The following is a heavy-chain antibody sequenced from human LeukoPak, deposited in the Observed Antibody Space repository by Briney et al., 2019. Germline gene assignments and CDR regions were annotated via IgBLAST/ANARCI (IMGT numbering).Heavy chain of an antibody. D-gene: IGHD6-19*01. J-gene: IGHJ5*02. Sequence: SVKVSCKASGGTFSSYAISWVRQAPGQGLEWMGGIIPIFGTANYAQKFQGRVTITADESTSTAYMELSSLRSEDTAVYYCARAGRGLAVASWVLWFDPWGQGTLVTVSS. V-gene: IGHV1-69*01. CDR1: GGTFSSYA. CDR2: IIPIFGTA. CDR3: ARAGRGLAVASWVLWFDP.